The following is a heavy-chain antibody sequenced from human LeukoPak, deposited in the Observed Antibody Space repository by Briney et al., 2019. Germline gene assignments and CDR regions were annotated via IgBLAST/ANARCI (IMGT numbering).Heavy chain of an antibody. V-gene: IGHV4-34*01. CDR3: ARDSGSSDY. J-gene: IGHJ4*02. D-gene: IGHD1-26*01. CDR1: GRSFSGYY. CDR2: INHSGST. Sequence: SETLSLTCAVYGRSFSGYYWSWIRQPPGKGLEWIGEINHSGSTNYNPSLKSRVTVSVDTSKNQFSLKLSSVTAADTAVYYCARDSGSSDYWGQGTLVTVSS.